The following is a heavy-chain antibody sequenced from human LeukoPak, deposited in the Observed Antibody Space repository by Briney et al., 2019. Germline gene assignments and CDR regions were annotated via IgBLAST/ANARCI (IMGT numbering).Heavy chain of an antibody. J-gene: IGHJ5*02. CDR3: ARHSGDETDNWFDP. Sequence: PWESPKISRKGSGYSLTRYWIGRVRQMPGKGLESMGIIYPRDSDTSYSPSFQHQVIILADKSISDAYLQWSSLKAADTAMYYCARHSGDETDNWFDPWGQGTLVTVSS. CDR1: GYSLTRYW. CDR2: IYPRDSDT. V-gene: IGHV5-51*01.